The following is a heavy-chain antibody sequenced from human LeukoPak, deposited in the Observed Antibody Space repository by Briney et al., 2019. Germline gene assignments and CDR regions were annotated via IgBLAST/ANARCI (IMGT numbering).Heavy chain of an antibody. D-gene: IGHD6-19*01. CDR1: GYTFTGYY. CDR3: ARDLSLGIAVAEGYFDY. V-gene: IGHV1-2*06. Sequence: ASVKVSCKASGYTFTGYYMHWVRQAPGQGLEWMGRINPNSGGTNYAQKFQGRVTMTRDTSISTAYMELSRLRSEDTAVYYCARDLSLGIAVAEGYFDYWGQGTLVTVSS. J-gene: IGHJ4*02. CDR2: INPNSGGT.